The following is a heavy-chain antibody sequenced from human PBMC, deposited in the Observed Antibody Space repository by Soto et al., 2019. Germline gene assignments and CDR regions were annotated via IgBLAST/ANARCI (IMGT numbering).Heavy chain of an antibody. J-gene: IGHJ4*02. V-gene: IGHV1-69*02. Sequence: QVQLVQSGAEVKKPGSSVKVSCKASGGTFSSYTISWVRQAHGQGHEWMGRIIPILGIANYAQKFQGRVTITADKSTSTAYMELSSLRSEDTAVYYCAGTGRVATPKPFDYWGQGTLVTVSS. D-gene: IGHD5-12*01. CDR1: GGTFSSYT. CDR2: IIPILGIA. CDR3: AGTGRVATPKPFDY.